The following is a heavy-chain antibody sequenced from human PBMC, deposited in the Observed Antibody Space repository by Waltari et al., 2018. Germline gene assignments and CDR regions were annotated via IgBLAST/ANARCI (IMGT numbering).Heavy chain of an antibody. Sequence: EVQLVESGGGLVQPGGSLRLSCEVSGFTFSNYWMHWVRQVPGKGLVWGARIKHVGHGTIYAESVQGRFTISRDNANNTLYLQLNSLRGEDTAVYYCGRGYHDRRLDYWGQGTLVTVSS. D-gene: IGHD3-9*01. CDR2: IKHVGHGT. CDR1: GFTFSNYW. CDR3: GRGYHDRRLDY. J-gene: IGHJ4*02. V-gene: IGHV3-74*01.